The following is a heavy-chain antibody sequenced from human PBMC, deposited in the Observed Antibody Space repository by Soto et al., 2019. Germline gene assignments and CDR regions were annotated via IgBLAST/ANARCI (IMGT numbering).Heavy chain of an antibody. J-gene: IGHJ6*02. Sequence: PGGSLRLSCAASGFTFSSSEMNWVRQAPGKGLEWVSYISSSGSTIYYADSVKGRFTISRDNAKNSLYLQMNSLRAEDTAVYYCARCGGSSCYSAHYYGLNVWGQGTTVTVSS. CDR2: ISSSGSTI. V-gene: IGHV3-48*03. D-gene: IGHD2-15*01. CDR3: ARCGGSSCYSAHYYGLNV. CDR1: GFTFSSSE.